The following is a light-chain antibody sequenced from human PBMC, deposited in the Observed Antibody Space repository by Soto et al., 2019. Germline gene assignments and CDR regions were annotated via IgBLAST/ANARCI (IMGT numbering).Light chain of an antibody. CDR1: SSDIGGYNS. V-gene: IGLV2-14*01. CDR3: SLYTSSVAHV. Sequence: QSVLTQPASVSGSPGQSITISCTGTSSDIGGYNSVSWYQQHPGKAPKLMIYEVRNRPSGISNRFSGSKSGNTASLTISGLQAEDEAHYYCSLYTSSVAHVFGTGTKVTVL. J-gene: IGLJ1*01. CDR2: EVR.